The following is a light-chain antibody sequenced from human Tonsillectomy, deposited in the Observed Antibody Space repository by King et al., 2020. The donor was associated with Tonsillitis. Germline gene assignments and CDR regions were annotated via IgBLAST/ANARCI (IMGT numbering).Light chain of an antibody. CDR3: QQEALTHT. J-gene: IGKJ2*01. V-gene: IGKV3-20*01. Sequence: SRATGIPDRFSGSGSGTDFTLTISRLEPEDFAVYYCQQEALTHTFGQGTKL.